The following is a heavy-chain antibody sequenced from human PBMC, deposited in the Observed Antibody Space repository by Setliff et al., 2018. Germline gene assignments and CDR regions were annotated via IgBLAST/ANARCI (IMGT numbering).Heavy chain of an antibody. D-gene: IGHD3-16*01. V-gene: IGHV4-38-2*02. CDR1: GYSISSGYY. Sequence: SETLSLTCTVSGYSISSGYYWGWIRQPPGKGLEWIGSIYHSGSTYYNPSLKSRDTISVDTSKNQFSLKLSSVTAADTAVYYCARAFGLRYYFDYWGQGTLVTVSS. J-gene: IGHJ4*02. CDR2: IYHSGST. CDR3: ARAFGLRYYFDY.